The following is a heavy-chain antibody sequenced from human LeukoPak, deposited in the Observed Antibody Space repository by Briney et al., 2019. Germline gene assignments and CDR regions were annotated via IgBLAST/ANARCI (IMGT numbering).Heavy chain of an antibody. Sequence: GGSLRLSCAASGFTFSSYEMNWVRQAPGKGLEWVSNISSSGSTIYYADSVKGRFTISRDNAKNSLYLQMNSLRAEDTAVYYCAREGYYDSSGYQDYWGQGTLVTVSS. CDR1: GFTFSSYE. J-gene: IGHJ4*02. D-gene: IGHD3-22*01. CDR2: ISSSGSTI. CDR3: AREGYYDSSGYQDY. V-gene: IGHV3-48*03.